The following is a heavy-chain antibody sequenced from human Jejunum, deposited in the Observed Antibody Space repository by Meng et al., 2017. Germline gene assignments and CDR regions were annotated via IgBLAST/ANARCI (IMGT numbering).Heavy chain of an antibody. D-gene: IGHD3-9*01. V-gene: IGHV3-23*01. CDR3: AKDCASVTGWYFDH. CDR2: ISDSGGST. Sequence: GESLKISCAASGFTFSTYAMTWVRQAPGKGLEWVSSISDSGGSTNYADSVKGRFTISRGNSKNTLYLQMNSLRAEDTAVYYCAKDCASVTGWYFDHWGQGAQVTGSS. CDR1: GFTFSTYA. J-gene: IGHJ4*02.